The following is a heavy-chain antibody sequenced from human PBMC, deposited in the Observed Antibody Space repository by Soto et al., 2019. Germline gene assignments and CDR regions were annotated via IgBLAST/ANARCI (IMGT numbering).Heavy chain of an antibody. D-gene: IGHD3-22*01. Sequence: SGPTLVNPTQTLTLTCTFSGFSLSTSGMRVSLIRQPPGKALEWLARIDWDDDKIYSTSLKTRLTISKDTSKNQVVLTMTNMDPVDTATYYCARTGDDSSGHYLNYFDCWGQGTLVTVSS. V-gene: IGHV2-70*04. CDR3: ARTGDDSSGHYLNYFDC. J-gene: IGHJ4*02. CDR2: IDWDDDK. CDR1: GFSLSTSGMR.